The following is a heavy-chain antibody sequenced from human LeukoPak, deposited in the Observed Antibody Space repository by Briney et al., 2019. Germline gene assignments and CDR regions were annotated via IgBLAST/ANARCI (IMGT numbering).Heavy chain of an antibody. CDR3: ARSFSGSYSTAFDI. CDR2: ISGSASST. D-gene: IGHD1-26*01. V-gene: IGHV3-23*01. CDR1: GFTFSNYA. J-gene: IGHJ3*02. Sequence: GGSLRLSCAASGFTFSNYAMSWVRQAPGKGLEWVSAISGSASSTYYADSVKGRFTISRDNSKNTLYLQMNSLRAEDTAVYYCARSFSGSYSTAFDIWGQGTMVTVSS.